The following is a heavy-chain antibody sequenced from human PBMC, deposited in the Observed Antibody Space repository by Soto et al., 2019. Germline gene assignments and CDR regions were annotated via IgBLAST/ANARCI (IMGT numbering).Heavy chain of an antibody. CDR3: AREGRTGGPYYYYYGMDV. V-gene: IGHV4-61*08. J-gene: IGHJ6*02. CDR1: GASISSCDSF. Sequence: PSETLSLTCTVSGASISSCDSFWSWIRQPPGKGLEGISYIYSSGSTHYNPSLKSRVTISVDTSKNQFSLKLSSVTAADTAVYYCAREGRTGGPYYYYYGMDVWGQGTTVTVSS. CDR2: IYSSGST.